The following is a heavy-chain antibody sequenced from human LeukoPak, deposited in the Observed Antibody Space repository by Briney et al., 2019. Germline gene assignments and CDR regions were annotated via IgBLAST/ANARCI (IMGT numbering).Heavy chain of an antibody. Sequence: ASVRVSCKASGYTFTSYDINWVRQATGQGLEWMGRINPNSGGTNYAQKFQGRVTMTRDTSISTAYMELSRLRSDDTAVYYCARGGVTKHFDYWGQGTLVTVSS. CDR3: ARGGVTKHFDY. J-gene: IGHJ4*02. CDR1: GYTFTSYD. D-gene: IGHD3-3*01. V-gene: IGHV1-2*06. CDR2: INPNSGGT.